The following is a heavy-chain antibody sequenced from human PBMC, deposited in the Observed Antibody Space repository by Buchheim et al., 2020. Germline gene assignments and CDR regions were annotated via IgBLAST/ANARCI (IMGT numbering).Heavy chain of an antibody. CDR1: GFTFSSYA. D-gene: IGHD3-22*01. V-gene: IGHV3-23*01. Sequence: EVQLLESGGGLVQPGGSLRLSCAASGFTFSSYAMSWVRQAPGKGLEWVSAISGSGGSTYYADSVKGRFTISRDNSKNTLYLQMNSLRAEDTAVYYCAKDLYYYDSSGYYSWDWFDYWGQGTL. CDR3: AKDLYYYDSSGYYSWDWFDY. J-gene: IGHJ4*02. CDR2: ISGSGGST.